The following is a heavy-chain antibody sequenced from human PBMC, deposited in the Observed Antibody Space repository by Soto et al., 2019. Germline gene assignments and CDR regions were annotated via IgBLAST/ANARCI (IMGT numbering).Heavy chain of an antibody. CDR2: IYGDDSNT. J-gene: IGHJ4*02. V-gene: IGHV5-51*01. CDR1: GYSLTNYC. D-gene: IGHD3-3*01. Sequence: EVRLVQSGAEVKKPGESLRISCQGSGYSLTNYCIAWVRQMSGKGLEWMGMIYGDDSNTKYRPSFQGHVSMSVDKSTNPAYLQWSSLRSSDTAMDYWARVKFGYYQRALEYWGQVSLVTVSS. CDR3: ARVKFGYYQRALEY.